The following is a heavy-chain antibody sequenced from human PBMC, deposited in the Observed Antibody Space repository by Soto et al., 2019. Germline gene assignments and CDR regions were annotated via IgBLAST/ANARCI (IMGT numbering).Heavy chain of an antibody. CDR2: IYYSGST. V-gene: IGHV4-31*03. Sequence: QVQLQESGPGLVKPSQTLSLTCTVSGGSISSGGYYWSWIRQHPGKGLEWIGYIYYSGSTYYNPSLKSRVTKSVDTSKNQFSQKLSSVTATDSAVYYCARSALYGPWGGIFDYWGQGTMVTVSS. J-gene: IGHJ4*02. CDR3: ARSALYGPWGGIFDY. CDR1: GGSISSGGYY. D-gene: IGHD3-16*01.